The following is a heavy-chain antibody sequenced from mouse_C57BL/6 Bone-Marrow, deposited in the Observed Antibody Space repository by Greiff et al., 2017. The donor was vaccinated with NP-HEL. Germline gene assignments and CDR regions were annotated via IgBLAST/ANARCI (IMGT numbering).Heavy chain of an antibody. J-gene: IGHJ1*03. Sequence: EVQLQQSGPVLVKPGASVKMSCKASGYTFTDYYMNWVKQSHGKSLEWIGVINPYNGGTSYNQKFKGKATLTVDKSSSTAYMELNSLTSEDSAVYYCARVIAFLPRYFDVWGTGTTVTVSS. CDR3: ARVIAFLPRYFDV. CDR2: INPYNGGT. CDR1: GYTFTDYY. D-gene: IGHD2-1*01. V-gene: IGHV1-19*01.